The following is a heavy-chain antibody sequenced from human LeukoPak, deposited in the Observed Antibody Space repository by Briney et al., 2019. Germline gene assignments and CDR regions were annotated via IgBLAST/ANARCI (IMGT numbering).Heavy chain of an antibody. D-gene: IGHD1-26*01. CDR3: ARELSGSWAFDI. V-gene: IGHV3-33*01. CDR2: IWYDGSNK. J-gene: IGHJ3*02. CDR1: GFTFSSYG. Sequence: GRSLRLSCAASGFTFSSYGMHWVRQAPGKGLEWVAVIWYDGSNKYYADSVKGRFTISRDNSKNTLYLQMNSLRAEDTAVYYCARELSGSWAFDIWGQGTMVTVSS.